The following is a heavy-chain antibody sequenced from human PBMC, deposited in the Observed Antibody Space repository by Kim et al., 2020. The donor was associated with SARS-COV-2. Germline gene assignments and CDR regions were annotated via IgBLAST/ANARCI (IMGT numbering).Heavy chain of an antibody. D-gene: IGHD6-19*01. J-gene: IGHJ4*02. V-gene: IGHV4-4*01. CDR3: ARVSVTGTSLDY. Sequence: NYNPSLKSRVTISVDKSKNHFSLNLMSVAAADTAVFFCARVSVTGTSLDYWGQGTLVTVSS.